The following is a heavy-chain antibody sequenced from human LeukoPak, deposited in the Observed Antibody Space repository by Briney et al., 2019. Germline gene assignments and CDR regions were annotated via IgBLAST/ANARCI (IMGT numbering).Heavy chain of an antibody. J-gene: IGHJ4*02. V-gene: IGHV4-59*04. CDR3: AILYSGSYYDH. CDR1: GGSISSHY. D-gene: IGHD1-26*01. Sequence: PSETLSLTCTVSGGSISSHYWSWIRQPPGKGLEWIDNIYHSGSTYYNPSLKSRVAISVDTSKNQFSLKLSSVTAADTAVYYCAILYSGSYYDHWGQGTLVTVSS. CDR2: IYHSGST.